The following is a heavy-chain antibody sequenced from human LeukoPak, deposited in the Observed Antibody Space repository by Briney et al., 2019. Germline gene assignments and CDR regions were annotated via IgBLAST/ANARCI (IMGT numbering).Heavy chain of an antibody. CDR2: INHSGST. CDR1: AGSFSGYN. D-gene: IGHD3-16*02. V-gene: IGHV4-34*01. CDR3: ARSDYDYVWGSYRYTGRPPFDY. J-gene: IGHJ4*02. Sequence: SENLSLTCTVDAGSFSGYNWSWIRQPPGKGLEWMEEINHSGSTNYNPSLKSRVTISVDTSKNQFSLKLSSVTAADTAVYYCARSDYDYVWGSYRYTGRPPFDYWGQGTLVTVSS.